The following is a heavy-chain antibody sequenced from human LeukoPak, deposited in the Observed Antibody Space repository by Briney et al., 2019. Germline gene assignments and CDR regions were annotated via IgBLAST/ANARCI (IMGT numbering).Heavy chain of an antibody. CDR2: IYYSGST. V-gene: IGHV4-30-4*01. D-gene: IGHD2-2*01. Sequence: SETLSLTCTVSGGSISSYYWSWIRQPPGKGLEWIGYIYYSGSTYYNPSLKSRVTISVDTSKNQFSLKLSSVTAADTAVYYCARESQPRIDYWGQGTLVTVSS. J-gene: IGHJ4*02. CDR1: GGSISSYY. CDR3: ARESQPRIDY.